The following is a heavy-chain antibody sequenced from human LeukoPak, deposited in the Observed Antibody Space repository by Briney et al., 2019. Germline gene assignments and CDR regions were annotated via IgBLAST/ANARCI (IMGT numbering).Heavy chain of an antibody. D-gene: IGHD2-15*01. CDR2: IYYSGST. CDR1: GGSISSYY. V-gene: IGHV4-59*01. Sequence: PSETLSLTCTVSGGSISSYYWSWIRQPPGKGLEWIGYIYYSGSTNYNPSLKSRVTISVDTSKNQFSLKLSSVTAADTAVYYCADTPNWFDPWGQGTLVTVSS. J-gene: IGHJ5*02. CDR3: ADTPNWFDP.